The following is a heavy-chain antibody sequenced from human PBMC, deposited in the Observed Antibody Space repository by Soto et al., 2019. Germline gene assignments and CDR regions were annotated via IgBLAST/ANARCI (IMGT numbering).Heavy chain of an antibody. CDR3: AKIVVAVAGSIDY. J-gene: IGHJ4*01. CDR1: GFTFSSYG. V-gene: IGHV3-30*18. Sequence: QVQLVEYGGGVVQPGRSLRLSCAASGFTFSSYGMHWVRQAPGKGLEWVAVISYDGSNKYYADSVKGRFTISRDNSKNTLYLQMNSLRAEDTAVYYCAKIVVAVAGSIDYWGHGTLVIVSS. CDR2: ISYDGSNK. D-gene: IGHD6-19*01.